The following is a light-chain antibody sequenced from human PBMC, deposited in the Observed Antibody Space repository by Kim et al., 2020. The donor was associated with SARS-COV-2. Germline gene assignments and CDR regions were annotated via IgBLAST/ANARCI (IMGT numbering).Light chain of an antibody. CDR2: KAS. CDR1: QNIHIW. V-gene: IGKV1-5*03. J-gene: IGKJ1*01. Sequence: DIQMTQSPSTLSASVGDRVTISCRASQNIHIWLVWFQQKPGKAPRVLMYKASTLESGVPSRFSGSGSGTEFTLTINSLQPDDSATYYCQQYDVHPETFGQGTKVEI. CDR3: QQYDVHPET.